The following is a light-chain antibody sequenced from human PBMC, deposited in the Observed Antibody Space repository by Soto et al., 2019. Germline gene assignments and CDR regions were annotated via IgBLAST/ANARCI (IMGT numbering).Light chain of an antibody. V-gene: IGKV1-5*01. J-gene: IGKJ1*01. CDR2: EGS. CDR1: QSVSGW. CDR3: QLYEGFSAT. Sequence: IQRRQCLSSLSASVGDRVAITCRACQSVSGWLAGYQQLPGKAPMLLIYEGSALPREVPPRFSGSGSGIQFSLAISGLQPDDLAAHFIQLYEGFSATFGPGTKVDIK.